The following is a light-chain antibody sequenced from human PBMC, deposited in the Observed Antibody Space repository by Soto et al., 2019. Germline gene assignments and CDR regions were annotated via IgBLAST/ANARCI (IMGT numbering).Light chain of an antibody. CDR3: QSYDSSLSGYV. CDR1: SSNIGAGYD. CDR2: DNN. J-gene: IGLJ1*01. Sequence: SVLTQPPSVSGAPGQRVTISCTGSSSNIGAGYDVHWYPQYPGTAPKLLIYDNNDRPSGVPDRFSGSRSGTSASLALTGLQAEDEADYYCQSYDSSLSGYVFGAGTKLTVL. V-gene: IGLV1-40*01.